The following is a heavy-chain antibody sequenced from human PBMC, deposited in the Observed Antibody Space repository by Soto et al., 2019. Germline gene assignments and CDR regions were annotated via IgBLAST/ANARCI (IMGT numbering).Heavy chain of an antibody. Sequence: PVWSLRLSCAASGFTFSSYWISCVRQAPGKGLEWVTNIKQDGSEKYYVDSVKGRFTISRDNAKNSLYLQMNSLRAEDTAVYYCARDTDDFWIDEDYYGMDVWGQGTKVPVSS. J-gene: IGHJ6*02. V-gene: IGHV3-7*01. CDR3: ARDTDDFWIDEDYYGMDV. CDR1: GFTFSSYW. CDR2: IKQDGSEK. D-gene: IGHD3-3*01.